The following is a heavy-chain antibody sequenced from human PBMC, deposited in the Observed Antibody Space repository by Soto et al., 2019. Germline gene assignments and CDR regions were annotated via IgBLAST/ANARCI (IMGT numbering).Heavy chain of an antibody. D-gene: IGHD1-26*01. CDR2: IYYSGST. V-gene: IGHV4-30-4*01. CDR1: GGSISIGDNY. Sequence: QVQLQESGPGLVKPSQTLSLTCTVSGGSISIGDNYWSWFGQPPGKGLEWIGYIYYSGSTYYNPSLKSRVTISVDTPKNQFSLKLSSVTAADTAVYYCARVGAVGATTADYWGQGTLVTVSS. J-gene: IGHJ4*02. CDR3: ARVGAVGATTADY.